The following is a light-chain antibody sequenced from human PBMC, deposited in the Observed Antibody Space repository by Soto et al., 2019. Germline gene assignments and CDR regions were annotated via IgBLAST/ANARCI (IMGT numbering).Light chain of an antibody. CDR3: ASYTMEKGLL. CDR1: SSDVGTYNY. CDR2: EVS. Sequence: LTQPASVSGSPGQSITISCTGTSSDVGTYNYVSWYQHHPGKAPKLIIYEVSNRPSGVSNRFSGSKSGSTASLTISGLQAEDEADYHCASYTMEKGLLVGTGIEV. J-gene: IGLJ1*01. V-gene: IGLV2-14*01.